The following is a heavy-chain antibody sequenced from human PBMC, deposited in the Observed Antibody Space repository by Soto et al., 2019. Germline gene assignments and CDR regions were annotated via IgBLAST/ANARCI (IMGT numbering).Heavy chain of an antibody. CDR2: INQDGTEK. D-gene: IGHD1-1*01. J-gene: IGHJ5*02. CDR1: GFTFSRYW. V-gene: IGHV3-7*01. CDR3: ARYLSRTTIGWPEAS. Sequence: EVQLVESGGGLVQPGGSLRLSCAASGFTFSRYWMSWLRQAPGKGLEWLANINQDGTEKYSVDSVKGRFTISRDNAKNSLFLQMDSLGAEDTALYYCARYLSRTTIGWPEASWGQGTRVTVSS.